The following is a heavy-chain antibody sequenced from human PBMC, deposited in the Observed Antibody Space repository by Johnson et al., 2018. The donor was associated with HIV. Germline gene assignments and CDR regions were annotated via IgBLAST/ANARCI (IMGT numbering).Heavy chain of an antibody. CDR2: ISFAGTNK. J-gene: IGHJ3*02. CDR1: GFTFSNFG. CDR3: ARDRGSSWPYDAFDI. Sequence: QVQLVESGGGVVQPGRSLRLSCAASGFTFSNFGFHWVRQAPGKGLEWVAAISFAGTNKYYVDSVKGRFTISRENSKNMLYLQMNSLRAEDTAVYYCARDRGSSWPYDAFDIWGQGTMVTVSS. V-gene: IGHV3-30*03. D-gene: IGHD6-13*01.